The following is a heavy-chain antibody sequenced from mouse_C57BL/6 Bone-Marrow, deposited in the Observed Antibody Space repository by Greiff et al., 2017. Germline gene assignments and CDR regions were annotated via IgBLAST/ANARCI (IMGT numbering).Heavy chain of an antibody. J-gene: IGHJ3*01. V-gene: IGHV5-17*01. D-gene: IGHD1-1*01. CDR2: ISSGSSTI. CDR1: GFTFSDYG. CDR3: ASNYGSRFAY. Sequence: EVQLQESGGGLVKPGGSLKLSCAASGFTFSDYGMHWVRQAPEKGLEWVAYISSGSSTIYYADTVKGRFTISRDNAKNTLFLQMTSLRSEDTAMYYCASNYGSRFAYWGQGTLVTVSA.